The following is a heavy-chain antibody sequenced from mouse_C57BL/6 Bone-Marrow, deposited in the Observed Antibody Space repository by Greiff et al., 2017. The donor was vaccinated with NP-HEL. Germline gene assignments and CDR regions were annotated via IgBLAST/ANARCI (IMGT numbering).Heavy chain of an antibody. J-gene: IGHJ3*01. V-gene: IGHV5-17*01. CDR3: ASGGFAY. Sequence: DVKLVESGGGLVKPGGSLKLSCAASGFTFSDYGMHWVRQAPAKGLEWVAYISSGSSTIFYADTVKGRFTISRDNAKNTLFLQMTSLRSENTAMYYCASGGFAYWGQGTLVTVSA. CDR1: GFTFSDYG. CDR2: ISSGSSTI.